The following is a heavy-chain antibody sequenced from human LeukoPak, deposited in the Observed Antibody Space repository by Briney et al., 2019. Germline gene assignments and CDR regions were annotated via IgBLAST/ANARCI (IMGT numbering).Heavy chain of an antibody. CDR2: ISRNSTYI. CDR1: GFTFSSYI. J-gene: IGHJ4*02. CDR3: AGDEGNYFDY. V-gene: IGHV3-21*01. Sequence: GESLRLSCAASGFTFSSYIMNWVGQAPGKGLEWVASISRNSTYIHYADSVKGRFTISRDNARNSLFLQMNRLRAEDTAIYYCAGDEGNYFDYWGQGTLVTVSS.